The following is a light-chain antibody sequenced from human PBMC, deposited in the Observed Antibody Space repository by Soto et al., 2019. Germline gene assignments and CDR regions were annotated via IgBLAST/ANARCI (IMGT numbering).Light chain of an antibody. CDR1: QGISSY. V-gene: IGKV1-8*01. Sequence: AIRLTQSPSSFSASTGDRVTITCRASQGISSYLAWHQQKPGKAPKLLIYAASTLQSGVPSRFRGSGSGTDFTLTISCLQSEDFATYYCQQYYSYPYTFGQGTKLEIK. CDR2: AAS. CDR3: QQYYSYPYT. J-gene: IGKJ2*01.